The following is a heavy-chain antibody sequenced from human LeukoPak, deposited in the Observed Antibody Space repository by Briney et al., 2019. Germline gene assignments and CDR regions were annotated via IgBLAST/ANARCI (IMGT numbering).Heavy chain of an antibody. Sequence: SETLTLICAVYGGSFSGYYWSWIRQPPGKGLEWIGEINHSGSTNYNPSLKSRVTISVDTSKNQFSLKLSSVTAADTAVYYCARGAYYYGSGSYLPYYFDYWGQGTLVTVSS. CDR3: ARGAYYYGSGSYLPYYFDY. CDR2: INHSGST. V-gene: IGHV4-34*01. D-gene: IGHD3-10*01. CDR1: GGSFSGYY. J-gene: IGHJ4*02.